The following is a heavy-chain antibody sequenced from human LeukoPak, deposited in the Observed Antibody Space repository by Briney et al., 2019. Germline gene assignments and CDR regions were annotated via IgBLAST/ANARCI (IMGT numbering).Heavy chain of an antibody. CDR2: IRGSGGST. J-gene: IGHJ4*02. CDR1: GFTFSSYA. CDR3: AGGQRYYFDY. Sequence: GGSLRLSCAASGFTFSSYAMSWVRQAPGKGLEWVSAIRGSGGSTYYADSVKGRFTISRDNSKNTLYLQMNSLRAEDTAVYYCAGGQRYYFDYWGQGTLVTVSS. D-gene: IGHD3-16*01. V-gene: IGHV3-23*01.